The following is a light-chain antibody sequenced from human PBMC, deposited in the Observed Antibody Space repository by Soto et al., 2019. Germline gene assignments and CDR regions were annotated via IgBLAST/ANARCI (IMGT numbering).Light chain of an antibody. CDR1: QSVSSSY. Sequence: EIVLPQSPGTLSFSPVERATLSCSASQSVSSSYLAWYQQKPGKAPRLLIYGASSRDTGIPDRFSGSGSGTDFTLKITRLEPEDSAVYYCQQYGSSPFTFGQGTRLEIK. J-gene: IGKJ5*01. CDR2: GAS. CDR3: QQYGSSPFT. V-gene: IGKV3-20*01.